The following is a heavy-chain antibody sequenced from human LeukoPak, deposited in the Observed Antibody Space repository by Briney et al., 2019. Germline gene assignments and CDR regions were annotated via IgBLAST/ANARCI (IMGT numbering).Heavy chain of an antibody. Sequence: ASVKVSCKTSGGTFSNYTISWVRQAPGKGLEWMGGFDPEDGETIYAQKFQGRVTMTEDTSTDTAYMELSSLRSEDTAVYYCATDKRRYYDSRSDFDYWGQGTLVTVSS. V-gene: IGHV1-24*01. J-gene: IGHJ4*02. CDR1: GGTFSNYT. CDR2: FDPEDGET. D-gene: IGHD3-22*01. CDR3: ATDKRRYYDSRSDFDY.